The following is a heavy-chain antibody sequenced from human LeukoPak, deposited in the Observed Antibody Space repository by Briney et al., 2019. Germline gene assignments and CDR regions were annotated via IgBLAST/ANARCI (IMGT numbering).Heavy chain of an antibody. CDR1: EFSVGSNY. Sequence: GGSLRLSCAASEFSVGSNYMTWVRQAPGKGLEWVSLIYSGGSTYYADSVKGRFTISRDNSKNTLYLQMNSLRAEDTAVYYCARVESLRESFDYWGQGTLVTVSS. CDR3: ARVESLRESFDY. CDR2: IYSGGST. J-gene: IGHJ4*02. D-gene: IGHD5/OR15-5a*01. V-gene: IGHV3-66*01.